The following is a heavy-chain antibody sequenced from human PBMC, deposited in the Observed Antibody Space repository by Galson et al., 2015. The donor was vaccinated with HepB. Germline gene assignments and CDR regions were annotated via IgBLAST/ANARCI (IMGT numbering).Heavy chain of an antibody. D-gene: IGHD5-18*01. CDR2: IYSGGST. Sequence: SLRLSCAASGFTFSSNYMSWVRRAPGKGLEWVSVIYSGGSTYYADSVKGRFTISRDNSKNTLYLQMNSLRAEDTAVYYCAKDQAQLPVYAFDIWGQGTMVTVSS. V-gene: IGHV3-53*01. CDR3: AKDQAQLPVYAFDI. CDR1: GFTFSSNY. J-gene: IGHJ3*02.